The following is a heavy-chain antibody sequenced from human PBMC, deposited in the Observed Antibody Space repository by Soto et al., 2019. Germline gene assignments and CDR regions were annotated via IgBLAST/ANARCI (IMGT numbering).Heavy chain of an antibody. V-gene: IGHV3-23*01. CDR3: AKENSGYEK. Sequence: EEQLLESGGGLVQPGGSLRLSCEVSGFIFSNYGMSWVRQAPGKGLEWVSAISSGGGTFFAESVKGRFTISRDNSKNTLYLQMSSLRAEDTAVYYCAKENSGYEKWGQGTLVTVSS. CDR1: GFIFSNYG. CDR2: ISSGGGT. J-gene: IGHJ4*02. D-gene: IGHD5-12*01.